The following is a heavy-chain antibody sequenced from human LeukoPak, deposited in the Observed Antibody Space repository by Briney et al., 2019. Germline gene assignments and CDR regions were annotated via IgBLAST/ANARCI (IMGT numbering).Heavy chain of an antibody. Sequence: SETLSLTCAVYGGSFSGYYWSWIRQPPGKGLEWIGEINHSGSTNYNPSLKSRVTISVDTSKNQFSLKLSSVTAADTAVYYCARGKPRITIFGVVVGSQWYHFDYWGQGTLVTVSS. CDR2: INHSGST. J-gene: IGHJ4*02. D-gene: IGHD3-3*01. CDR1: GGSFSGYY. V-gene: IGHV4-34*01. CDR3: ARGKPRITIFGVVVGSQWYHFDY.